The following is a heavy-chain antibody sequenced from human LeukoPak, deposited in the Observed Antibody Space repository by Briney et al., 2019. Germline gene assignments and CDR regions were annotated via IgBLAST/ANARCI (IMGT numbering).Heavy chain of an antibody. Sequence: SETLSLTCTVSGGSISSGDYYWSWIRQPPGTGLEWIGYIYYSGSTYYNPSLKSRVTISVDTSKNQFSLKLSSVTAADTAVYYCARDPRFLEWAYGMDVWGQRTTVTVSS. V-gene: IGHV4-30-4*01. D-gene: IGHD3-3*01. CDR2: IYYSGST. CDR1: GGSISSGDYY. J-gene: IGHJ6*02. CDR3: ARDPRFLEWAYGMDV.